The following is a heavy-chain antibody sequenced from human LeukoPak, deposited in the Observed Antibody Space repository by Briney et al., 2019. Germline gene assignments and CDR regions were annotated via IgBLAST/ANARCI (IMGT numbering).Heavy chain of an antibody. D-gene: IGHD3-3*01. CDR2: ISGSAAST. Sequence: GGSLRLSCAASGFTFSSSWMVWVRQAPGKGLEWVSGISGSAASTYYADSVKGRFTISRDNSKNTLYLQMNNLRAEDTAVYYCAKDQNNFWSDSSYSFDYWGQGTLVTVSS. CDR3: AKDQNNFWSDSSYSFDY. J-gene: IGHJ4*02. V-gene: IGHV3-23*01. CDR1: GFTFSSSW.